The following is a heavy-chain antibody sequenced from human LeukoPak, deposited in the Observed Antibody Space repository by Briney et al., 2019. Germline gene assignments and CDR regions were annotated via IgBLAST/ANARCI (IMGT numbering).Heavy chain of an antibody. D-gene: IGHD3-10*01. CDR3: ARGSPGWFGEFTTDY. CDR1: GGSISSSSYY. CDR2: IYYSGST. Sequence: SETLSLTCTVSGGSISSSSYYWGWIRQPPGKGLEWIGSIYYSGSTNYNPSLKSRVTISVDTSKNQFSLKLSSVTAADTAVYYCARGSPGWFGEFTTDYWGQGTLVTVSS. J-gene: IGHJ4*02. V-gene: IGHV4-39*07.